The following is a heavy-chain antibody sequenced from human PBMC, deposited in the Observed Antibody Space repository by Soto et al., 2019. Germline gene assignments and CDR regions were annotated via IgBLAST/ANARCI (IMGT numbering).Heavy chain of an antibody. J-gene: IGHJ6*01. CDR3: AKALSELLRFLEWSPPTNYYGMDV. V-gene: IGHV3-23*01. CDR2: ISGHGDAT. D-gene: IGHD3-3*01. Sequence: GGSLRLSCAASGFPFTGYAMSWVRQAPGKGLEWVSAISGHGDATFYADSAKGRFTISRDNSKNTLYLQMNSLRAEDTAVYYCAKALSELLRFLEWSPPTNYYGMDVWGQGTTVTVSS. CDR1: GFPFTGYA.